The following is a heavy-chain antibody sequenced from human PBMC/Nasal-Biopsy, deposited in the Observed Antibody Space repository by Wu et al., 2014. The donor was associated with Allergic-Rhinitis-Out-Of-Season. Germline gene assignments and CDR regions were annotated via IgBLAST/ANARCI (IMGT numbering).Heavy chain of an antibody. CDR1: GGSISTYFY. V-gene: IGHV4-59*08. J-gene: IGHJ4*02. CDR3: ARHHPWSGHPHTGFDN. CDR2: ISYSGST. Sequence: TLSLTCSVSGGSISTYFYWSWIRQPPGKGLEWIGHISYSGSTKYSPSLNSRVTISLDTSKNQFSLNVRSVTATDTALYYCARHHPWSGHPHTGFDNWGQGTLVAVSS. D-gene: IGHD3-3*01.